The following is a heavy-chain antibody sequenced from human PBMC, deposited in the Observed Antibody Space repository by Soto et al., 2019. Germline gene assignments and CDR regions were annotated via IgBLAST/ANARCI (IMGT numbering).Heavy chain of an antibody. V-gene: IGHV1-46*01. CDR3: ARDGRFEVGVAATGWFDP. D-gene: IGHD2-15*01. CDR1: GYTFTSYY. J-gene: IGHJ5*01. CDR2: INPSGGST. Sequence: ASVKVSCKASGYTFTSYYMHWVRQAPGPGLEWMGIINPSGGSTNYAQKFQGRVTMTRDTSTSTVYMELSSLRAEATAVYYCARDGRFEVGVAATGWFDPWAQGTLVTVSS.